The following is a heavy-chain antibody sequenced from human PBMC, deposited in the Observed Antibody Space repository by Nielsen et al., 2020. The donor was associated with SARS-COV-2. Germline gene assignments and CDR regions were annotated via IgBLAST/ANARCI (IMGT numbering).Heavy chain of an antibody. Sequence: GGSLRLSCAASGFTFSSYAMSWVRQAPGKGLEWVSAISGSGGSTYYADSVKGRFTISRDNSKNTLYLQMNSLRAEDTAVYYCARHAKVGAATFLYYFDYWGQGTLVTVSS. CDR3: ARHAKVGAATFLYYFDY. V-gene: IGHV3-23*01. D-gene: IGHD1-26*01. CDR2: ISGSGGST. CDR1: GFTFSSYA. J-gene: IGHJ4*02.